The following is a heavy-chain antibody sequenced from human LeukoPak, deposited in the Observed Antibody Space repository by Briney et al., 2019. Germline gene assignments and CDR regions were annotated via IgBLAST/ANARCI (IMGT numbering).Heavy chain of an antibody. CDR1: GFTFSSYS. CDR2: ISSSSSYI. V-gene: IGHV3-21*01. J-gene: IGHJ4*02. Sequence: PGGSLRLSCAASGFTFSSYSMNWVRQAPGRGLEWVSSISSSSSYIYYADSVKGRFTISRDNAKNSLYLQMNSLRAEDTAVYYCASGPEDPCYFDYWGQGTLVTVSS. CDR3: ASGPEDPCYFDY.